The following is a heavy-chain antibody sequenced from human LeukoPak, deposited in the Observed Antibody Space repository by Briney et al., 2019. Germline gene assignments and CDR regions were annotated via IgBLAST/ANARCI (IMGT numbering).Heavy chain of an antibody. Sequence: ASVKVSCKASGYSFSSYDINWVRQATGQGLEWMGWMNPNSGDRGYAQKFQGRVTITRNTSISTAYMELSSLRPEDTAVYYCARVLCSSTSCSSSPWFDPWGQGTLVTVSS. J-gene: IGHJ5*02. CDR2: MNPNSGDR. V-gene: IGHV1-8*03. CDR3: ARVLCSSTSCSSSPWFDP. D-gene: IGHD2-2*01. CDR1: GYSFSSYD.